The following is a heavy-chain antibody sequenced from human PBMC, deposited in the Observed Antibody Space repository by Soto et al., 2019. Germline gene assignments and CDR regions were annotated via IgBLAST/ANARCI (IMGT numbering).Heavy chain of an antibody. CDR3: ARQPPATAAFDI. CDR1: GGSISYSY. Sequence: QVQLQESGPGLVKPSETLSLTSTVSGGSISYSYWRWIRQSPGEGLEWLGYIHNNGESNYNPSRKSPVTMSLHTSKNQGSLNLTSVTAADTAVYYCARQPPATAAFDIWGQGTMVTVSS. J-gene: IGHJ3*02. V-gene: IGHV4-59*08. D-gene: IGHD5-12*01. CDR2: IHNNGES.